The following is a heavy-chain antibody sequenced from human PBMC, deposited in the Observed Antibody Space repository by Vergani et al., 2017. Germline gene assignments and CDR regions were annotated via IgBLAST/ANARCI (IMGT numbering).Heavy chain of an antibody. CDR1: GGTFSSYA. V-gene: IGHV1-69*13. J-gene: IGHJ6*02. CDR2: IIPIFGTA. D-gene: IGHD2-2*01. CDR3: AREWGEIVVVPAAMYYYYGMDV. Sequence: QVQLVQSGAEVKKPGSSVKVSCKASGGTFSSYAISWVRQAPGQGLEWMGRIIPIFGTANYAQKFQGRVTFTADDSTCTSYMELSSLRSEDTAVDYCAREWGEIVVVPAAMYYYYGMDVWGQGTTVTVSS.